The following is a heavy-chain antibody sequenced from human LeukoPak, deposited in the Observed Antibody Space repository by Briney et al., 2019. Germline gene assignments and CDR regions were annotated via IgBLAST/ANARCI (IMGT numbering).Heavy chain of an antibody. CDR2: INPSGGST. CDR3: ARGVSIAAAGGWFDP. V-gene: IGHV1-46*01. Sequence: ASVKVSCNASGYTFTSYYMHLVRQAPGQGLEWMGIINPSGGSTSYAQKFQGRVTMTRDTSTSTVYTELSILRSEDTALDYCARGVSIAAAGGWFDPWGQGTLVTVSS. CDR1: GYTFTSYY. J-gene: IGHJ5*02. D-gene: IGHD6-13*01.